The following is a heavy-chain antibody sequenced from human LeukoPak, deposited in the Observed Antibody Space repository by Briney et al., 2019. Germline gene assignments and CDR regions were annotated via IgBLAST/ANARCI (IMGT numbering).Heavy chain of an antibody. J-gene: IGHJ3*02. V-gene: IGHV1-8*01. CDR1: GYTFTIYD. Sequence: GASVKVSCKAPGYTFTIYDINWVRQAPGQGREWMGWMNPNSGNTGYAQKFQGRVTMTRNTSISTAYMELSSLRSEDTAVYYCAIDDSSGYHDAFDIWGQGTMVTVSS. D-gene: IGHD3-22*01. CDR3: AIDDSSGYHDAFDI. CDR2: MNPNSGNT.